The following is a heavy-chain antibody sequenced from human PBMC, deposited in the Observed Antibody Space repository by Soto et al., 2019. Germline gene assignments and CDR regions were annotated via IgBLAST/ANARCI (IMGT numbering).Heavy chain of an antibody. Sequence: PSETLSLTCTVSGGSISSYYWSWIRQPPGKGLEWIGYIYYNVNTNYNPSLKSRVTISVDTSKNQFSLKLSSVTAADTAMYYCARVDGSGSYQYPYYYYYGMDVWGQGTTVTVS. J-gene: IGHJ6*02. V-gene: IGHV4-59*01. D-gene: IGHD3-10*01. CDR1: GGSISSYY. CDR3: ARVDGSGSYQYPYYYYYGMDV. CDR2: IYYNVNT.